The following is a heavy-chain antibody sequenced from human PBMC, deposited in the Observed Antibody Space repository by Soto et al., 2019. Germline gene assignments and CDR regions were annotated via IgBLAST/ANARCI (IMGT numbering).Heavy chain of an antibody. CDR1: GYTFTGYY. V-gene: IGHV1-2*02. Sequence: ASVKVSCKASGYTFTGYYMHWVRQAPGQGLEWMGWINPNSGGTNYAQKFQGRVTMTRDTSISTAYMELSRLRSDDTAVYYCASNGYNINYYYGMDVWGQGTTVTVS. CDR3: ASNGYNINYYYGMDV. D-gene: IGHD5-12*01. J-gene: IGHJ6*02. CDR2: INPNSGGT.